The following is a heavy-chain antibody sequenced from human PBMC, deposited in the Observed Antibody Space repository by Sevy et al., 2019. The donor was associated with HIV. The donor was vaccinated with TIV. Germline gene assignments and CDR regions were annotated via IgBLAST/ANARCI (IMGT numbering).Heavy chain of an antibody. CDR2: IIPLFGTT. CDR1: GGTFSTSP. CDR3: ARTDYYDSSGYFYFDY. D-gene: IGHD3-22*01. V-gene: IGHV1-69*13. Sequence: ASVKVSCKASGGTFSTSPINWARQAPGLGLEWMGGIIPLFGTTKYAQKFQGRVRIIADESTSTAFLEMNNLRSEDTAVYYCARTDYYDSSGYFYFDYWGQGTLVTVSS. J-gene: IGHJ4*02.